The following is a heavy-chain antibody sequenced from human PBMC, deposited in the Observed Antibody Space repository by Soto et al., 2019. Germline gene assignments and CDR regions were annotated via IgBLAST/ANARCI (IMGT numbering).Heavy chain of an antibody. D-gene: IGHD6-13*01. CDR1: GFTFNSYA. V-gene: IGHV3-23*01. J-gene: IGHJ4*02. Sequence: PGGSLRLSCAASGFTFNSYAMSWVRQAPGEGLEWVSAISGSGGSTYYADSVKGRFTISRDNSKNTLYLQMNSLRAEDTAVYFCAKTLPIAAALEYYFDYWGQGTLVTVSS. CDR2: ISGSGGST. CDR3: AKTLPIAAALEYYFDY.